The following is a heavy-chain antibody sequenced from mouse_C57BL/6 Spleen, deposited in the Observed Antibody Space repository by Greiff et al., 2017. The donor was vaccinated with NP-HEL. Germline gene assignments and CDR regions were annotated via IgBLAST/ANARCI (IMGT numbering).Heavy chain of an antibody. Sequence: EVQVVESGGGLVQPGGSMKLSCVASGFTFSNYWMNWVRQSPEKGLEWVAQIRLKSDNYATPYAESVKGRFTISRDDSKSSVYLQMHNLRAEDTGIYYCTAYYYGSSYGWYFDVWGTGTTVTVSS. D-gene: IGHD1-1*01. CDR3: TAYYYGSSYGWYFDV. CDR2: IRLKSDNYAT. CDR1: GFTFSNYW. V-gene: IGHV6-3*01. J-gene: IGHJ1*03.